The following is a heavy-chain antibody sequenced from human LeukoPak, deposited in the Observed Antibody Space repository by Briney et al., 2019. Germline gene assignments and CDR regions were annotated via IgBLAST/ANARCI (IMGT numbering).Heavy chain of an antibody. Sequence: SETLSLTCAVYGESFSGYFWTWIRQPPGKGLEWIGEINHSGIINYNPFLKSRVTISVDTSKNQFSLKVTSLTAADTAVYYCARAPGTVAIDYWGQGALVTVSS. V-gene: IGHV4-34*01. CDR3: ARAPGTVAIDY. CDR1: GESFSGYF. D-gene: IGHD5-12*01. J-gene: IGHJ4*02. CDR2: INHSGII.